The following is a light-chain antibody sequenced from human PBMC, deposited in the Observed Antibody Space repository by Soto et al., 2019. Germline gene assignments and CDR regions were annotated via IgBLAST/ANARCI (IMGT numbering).Light chain of an antibody. CDR2: GAS. J-gene: IGKJ1*01. Sequence: EIVMTQSPATLSVSPGERATLSCRASLSVSSNLAWYQQKPGQAPRLLIYGASSRATGTPDRFSGSGSGTDFTLTINRLEPEDFALYYCQQYGSSPPTFGQGTKVDIK. V-gene: IGKV3-20*01. CDR3: QQYGSSPPT. CDR1: LSVSSN.